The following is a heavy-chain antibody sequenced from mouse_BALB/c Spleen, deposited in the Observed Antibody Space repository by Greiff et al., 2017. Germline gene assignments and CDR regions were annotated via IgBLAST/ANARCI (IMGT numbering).Heavy chain of an antibody. V-gene: IGHV1S81*02. CDR1: GYTFTSYW. CDR2: INPSNGRT. CDR3: AALLRLQFYFDD. J-gene: IGHJ2*01. Sequence: VQLQQSGAELVKPGASVKLSCKASGYTFTSYWMHWVKQRPGQGLEWIGEINPSNGRTNYNEKFKSKATLTVDKSSSTAYMQLSSLTSEDSAVYYCAALLRLQFYFDDWGQGTTLTVSS. D-gene: IGHD1-2*01.